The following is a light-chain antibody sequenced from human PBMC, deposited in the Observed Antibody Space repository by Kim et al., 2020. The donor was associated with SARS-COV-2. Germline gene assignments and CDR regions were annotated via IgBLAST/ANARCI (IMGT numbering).Light chain of an antibody. CDR2: DAS. J-gene: IGKJ4*01. V-gene: IGKV1-33*01. Sequence: AAVGDKVTMNCQASDDMRNNLKLYQWEPGKAPNLLIYDASNLETGVPSRFRGSGSGTDFALTISTLQAEDFATYYCQQYDDLPLTFGGGTKVDIK. CDR3: QQYDDLPLT. CDR1: DDMRNN.